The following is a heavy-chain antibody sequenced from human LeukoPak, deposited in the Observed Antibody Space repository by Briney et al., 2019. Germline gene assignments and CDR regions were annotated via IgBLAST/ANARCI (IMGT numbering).Heavy chain of an antibody. CDR1: GFTVSSNY. V-gene: IGHV3-53*05. CDR3: AKTVKPYYYDSSGPVDY. D-gene: IGHD3-22*01. Sequence: PGGSLRLSCAASGFTVSSNYMSWVRQAPGKGLEWVSAIYSGGSTYYADSVKGRFTISRDNSKNTLYLQMNSLRAEDTAVYYCAKTVKPYYYDSSGPVDYWGQGTLVTVSS. CDR2: IYSGGST. J-gene: IGHJ4*02.